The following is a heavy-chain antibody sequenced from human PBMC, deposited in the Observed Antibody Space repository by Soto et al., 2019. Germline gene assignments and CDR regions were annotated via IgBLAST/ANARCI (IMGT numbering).Heavy chain of an antibody. CDR1: GGTFSSYA. J-gene: IGHJ3*01. Sequence: QVQLVQSGAEVKKPGSSVKVSCKASGGTFSSYAISWVRQAPGQGLEWMGGIIPIFGTANYAQKFQGRVTVTAEDATGAAYMGLGSLRSEDTVVYYCASRIAGAGPSPHDAFDLWGPGTMVTVSS. D-gene: IGHD6-19*01. CDR2: IIPIFGTA. V-gene: IGHV1-69*12. CDR3: ASRIAGAGPSPHDAFDL.